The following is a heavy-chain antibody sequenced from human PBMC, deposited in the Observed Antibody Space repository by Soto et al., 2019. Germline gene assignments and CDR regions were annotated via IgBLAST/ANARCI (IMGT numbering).Heavy chain of an antibody. D-gene: IGHD6-19*01. CDR3: ATDRGWLVLSDAFDI. J-gene: IGHJ3*02. V-gene: IGHV3-15*01. CDR2: IKSKTDGGTT. CDR1: GFTFSNAW. Sequence: GGSLRLSCSASGFTFSNAWMNWVRQAPGKGLEWVGRIKSKTDGGTTDYAAPVKGRFTISRDDSKNTLFLQMNSLETEDTAVYYCATDRGWLVLSDAFDIWGQGTMVTVSS.